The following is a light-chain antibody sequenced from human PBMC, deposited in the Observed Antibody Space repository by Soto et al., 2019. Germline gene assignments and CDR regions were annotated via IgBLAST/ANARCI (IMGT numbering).Light chain of an antibody. CDR2: EAS. CDR1: QSIGSW. J-gene: IGKJ1*01. CDR3: QQYNNYSGT. V-gene: IGKV1-5*03. Sequence: DIQMTQSPSTLSASVGDRVTITCRASQSIGSWLAWYQQKPGKAPRLLIYEASSLDSGIPSRFSGSGSGTEFTLTISSLQPDDFATYYCQQYNNYSGTFGQGTKVEI.